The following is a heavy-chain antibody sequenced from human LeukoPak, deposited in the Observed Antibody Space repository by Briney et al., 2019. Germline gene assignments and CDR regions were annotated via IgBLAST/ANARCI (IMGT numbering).Heavy chain of an antibody. V-gene: IGHV3-30*18. D-gene: IGHD6-6*01. Sequence: GGSLRLSCAASGFTFSSYGMHWVRQAPGKGLEWVAVISYDGSNKYYADSVKGRFTISRDNSKNTLYLQMNSLRAEDTAVYYCAKDSSSTPFYYYYMDVWGKGTTVTVSS. CDR1: GFTFSSYG. CDR2: ISYDGSNK. J-gene: IGHJ6*03. CDR3: AKDSSSTPFYYYYMDV.